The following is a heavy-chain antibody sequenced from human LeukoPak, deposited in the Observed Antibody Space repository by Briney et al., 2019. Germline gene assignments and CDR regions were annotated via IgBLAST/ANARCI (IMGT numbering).Heavy chain of an antibody. CDR1: GFTFSSYA. CDR2: ISYDGSNK. Sequence: PGGSLRLSCAASGFTFSSYAMHWVRQAPGKGLEWVAVISYDGSNKYYADSVKGRFTISRDNSKNTLYPQMNSLRAEDTAVYYCARDLGQDLWPTAILSLQYYFDYWGQGTLVTVSS. V-gene: IGHV3-30*04. J-gene: IGHJ4*02. CDR3: ARDLGQDLWPTAILSLQYYFDY. D-gene: IGHD2-21*02.